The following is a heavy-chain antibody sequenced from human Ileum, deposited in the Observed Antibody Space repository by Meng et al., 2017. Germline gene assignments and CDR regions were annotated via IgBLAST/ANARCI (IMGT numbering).Heavy chain of an antibody. V-gene: IGHV3-21*04. D-gene: IGHD1-1*01. J-gene: IGHJ4*02. Sequence: HLVECAGDSVHPRGSLSVAFASLRYVFRGYVVCAVRQTPGKGLEWVQSRRLSHSRGSYAASVKGQFNKSRDNPKSSLDLQMNSLRAEDSAIYYCTSNPNWSTNWGQGTLVTVSS. CDR2: RRLSHSRG. CDR3: TSNPNWSTN. CDR1: RYVFRGYV.